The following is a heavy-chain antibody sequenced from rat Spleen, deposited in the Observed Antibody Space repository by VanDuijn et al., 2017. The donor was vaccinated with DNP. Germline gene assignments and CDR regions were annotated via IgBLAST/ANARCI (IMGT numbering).Heavy chain of an antibody. CDR2: INPDGGTT. J-gene: IGHJ2*01. CDR1: GFTFSSSW. D-gene: IGHD5-1*01. CDR3: TRGGGSSDY. Sequence: EVQLVETGGGLVQPGGSLKLSCVASGFTFSSSWMYWIRQAPGKGLEWLGSINPDGGTTYYPDSVKGRFTFSRDNAENTVYLQMNSLRSEDTATYYCTRGGGSSDYWGQGVMVTVSS. V-gene: IGHV5-58*01.